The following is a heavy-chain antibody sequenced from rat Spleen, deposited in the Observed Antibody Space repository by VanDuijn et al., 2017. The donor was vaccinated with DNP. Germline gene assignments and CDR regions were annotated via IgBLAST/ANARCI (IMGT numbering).Heavy chain of an antibody. CDR1: GFTFSDYN. CDR2: IIYDGSRT. V-gene: IGHV5S10*01. CDR3: ARHYGGYLYYFDY. J-gene: IGHJ2*01. D-gene: IGHD1-11*01. Sequence: EVQLVESGGGLVQPGGSLKLSCAASGFTFSDYNMAWVRQIPKKGLEWVATIIYDGSRTYYRDSVQGRFTISRDNAKNTLYLQMDSLRSEDTATYYCARHYGGYLYYFDYWGQGVMVTVSS.